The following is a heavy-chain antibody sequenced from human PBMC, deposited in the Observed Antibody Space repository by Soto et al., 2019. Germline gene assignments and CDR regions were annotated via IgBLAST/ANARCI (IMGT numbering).Heavy chain of an antibody. CDR3: ARTFYYGSGTSDY. CDR1: GGSISSGDSY. V-gene: IGHV4-31*03. CDR2: IYYSGSA. J-gene: IGHJ4*02. D-gene: IGHD3-10*01. Sequence: PSETLSLTCTVSGGSISSGDSYWTWIRQHPGTGLEWIGYIYYSGSAYYNPSLKSRVTISVDTSRSQFSLKLSSVTAADTAVYYCARTFYYGSGTSDYWGQGNLVTVSS.